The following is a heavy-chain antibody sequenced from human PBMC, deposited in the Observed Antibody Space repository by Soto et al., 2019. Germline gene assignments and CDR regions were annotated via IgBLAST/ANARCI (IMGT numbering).Heavy chain of an antibody. D-gene: IGHD3-16*01. J-gene: IGHJ2*01. CDR1: GGSFSGYY. CDR3: ARAGEVMGWYFDL. CDR2: INHSGST. Sequence: SETLSLTCAVYGGSFSGYYWSWIRQPPGKGLEWIGEINHSGSTNYNPSLKSRVTISVDTSKNQFSLKLSSVTAADTAVYYCARAGEVMGWYFDLWGRGTLVTVSS. V-gene: IGHV4-34*01.